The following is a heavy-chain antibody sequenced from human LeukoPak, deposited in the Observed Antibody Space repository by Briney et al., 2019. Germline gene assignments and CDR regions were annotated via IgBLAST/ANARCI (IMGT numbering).Heavy chain of an antibody. D-gene: IGHD3-9*01. CDR2: ISSSSSYI. V-gene: IGHV3-21*01. CDR1: GFTFSSYS. J-gene: IGHJ4*02. CDR3: ARGNDILTGYLDY. Sequence: GGSLRLSCAASGFTFSSYSMNSVRQAPGKGLKWVSSISSSSSYIYYADSVKGRFTISRDNAKNSLYLQMNSLRAEDTAVYYCARGNDILTGYLDYWGQGTLVTVSS.